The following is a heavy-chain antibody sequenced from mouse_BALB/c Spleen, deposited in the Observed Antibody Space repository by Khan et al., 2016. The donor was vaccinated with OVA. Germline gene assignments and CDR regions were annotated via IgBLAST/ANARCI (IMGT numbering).Heavy chain of an antibody. V-gene: IGHV1-84*02. Sequence: QVQLQQSGPELVKPGASVKISCKASGYSFTDYYINWVKQKPGQGLEWIGWIYPGSGNTKYNEKFMGMATLTVDTSSSTAYMQLSSLASEDTAVYFCARGGYYGNSLFDYWGQGTILTVSS. D-gene: IGHD1-1*01. CDR3: ARGGYYGNSLFDY. J-gene: IGHJ2*01. CDR1: GYSFTDYY. CDR2: IYPGSGNT.